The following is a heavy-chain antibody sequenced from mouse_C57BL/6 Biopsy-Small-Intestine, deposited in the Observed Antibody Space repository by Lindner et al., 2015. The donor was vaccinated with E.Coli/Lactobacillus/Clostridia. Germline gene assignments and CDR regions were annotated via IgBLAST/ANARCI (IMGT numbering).Heavy chain of an antibody. J-gene: IGHJ1*03. D-gene: IGHD4-1*01. CDR3: ARKGLGRYWYFDV. V-gene: IGHV1-63*01. CDR2: IYPGGTYT. CDR1: GYTFTDYW. Sequence: VQLQESGAELVRPGTSVKLSCKASGYTFTDYWIGWAKQRPGHGLEWIGDIYPGGTYTSYNEKFKGKATLTADTSSSTAYMQFSSLTSEDSAIYYCARKGLGRYWYFDVWGTGTTVTVSS.